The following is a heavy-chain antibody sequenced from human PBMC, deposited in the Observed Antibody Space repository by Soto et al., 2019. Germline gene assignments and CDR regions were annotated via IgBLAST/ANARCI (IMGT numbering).Heavy chain of an antibody. Sequence: EVQLVESGGGLVKPGGSLRLSCAASGFTFSNAWMNWVRQAPGKGLEWVGRIKSKTDGGTTDYAAPVKGRFTISRDDSKNTLYLQTNSLKTEDTAVYHCTCEWELLYYFDYWGQGTLVTVSS. CDR3: TCEWELLYYFDY. CDR2: IKSKTDGGTT. V-gene: IGHV3-15*07. D-gene: IGHD1-26*01. J-gene: IGHJ4*02. CDR1: GFTFSNAW.